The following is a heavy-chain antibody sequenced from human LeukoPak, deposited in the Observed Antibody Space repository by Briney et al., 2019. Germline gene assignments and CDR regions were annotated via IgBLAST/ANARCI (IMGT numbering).Heavy chain of an antibody. D-gene: IGHD6-13*01. Sequence: ASVKVSCKASGGTFSSYAISWVRQAPGQGLEWMGRIIPILGIANYAQKFQGRVTITADKSTSTAYMELSSLRSEDTAVYYCAREEAAAGNFDYWGQGTLVTVSS. CDR3: AREEAAAGNFDY. CDR2: IIPILGIA. CDR1: GGTFSSYA. V-gene: IGHV1-69*04. J-gene: IGHJ4*02.